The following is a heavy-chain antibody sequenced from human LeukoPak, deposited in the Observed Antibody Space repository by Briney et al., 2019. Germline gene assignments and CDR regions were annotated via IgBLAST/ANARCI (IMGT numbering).Heavy chain of an antibody. D-gene: IGHD3-22*01. Sequence: GGSLRLSCAASGFTFSSYAMSWVRQAPGEGLEWVSAISGSGGSTYYADSVKGRFTISRDNSKNTLYLQMNSLRAEDTAVYYCAKDLYNYYDSSGYYRGCFDIWGQGTMVTVSS. V-gene: IGHV3-23*01. CDR3: AKDLYNYYDSSGYYRGCFDI. J-gene: IGHJ3*02. CDR1: GFTFSSYA. CDR2: ISGSGGST.